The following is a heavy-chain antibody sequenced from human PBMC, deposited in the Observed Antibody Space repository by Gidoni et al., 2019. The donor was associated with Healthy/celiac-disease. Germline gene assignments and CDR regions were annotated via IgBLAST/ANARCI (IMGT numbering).Heavy chain of an antibody. Sequence: EVQLVESGGGLVKPGGSLRLSCAASGFTFSSYSMNWVRQAPGKGLEGVSSISSSSSYISYADSVKGRFTISRDNAKNSLYLQMNSLRAEDTAVYYCARADRGDYDYVWGSYRGGCFDYWGQGTLVTVSS. CDR2: ISSSSSYI. CDR3: ARADRGDYDYVWGSYRGGCFDY. V-gene: IGHV3-21*01. CDR1: GFTFSSYS. D-gene: IGHD3-16*01. J-gene: IGHJ4*02.